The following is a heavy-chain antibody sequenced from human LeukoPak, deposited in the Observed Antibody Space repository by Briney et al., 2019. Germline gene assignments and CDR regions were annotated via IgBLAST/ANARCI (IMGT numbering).Heavy chain of an antibody. J-gene: IGHJ4*02. CDR3: ASLGYSGYDRGDY. D-gene: IGHD5-12*01. V-gene: IGHV4-34*01. CDR1: GGSFSGYY. CDR2: INHSGST. Sequence: SETLSLTCAVYGGSFSGYYWSWIRQPPGKGLEWIGEINHSGSTNYNPSLKSRVTISVDTSKNQFSLKLSSVTVADTAVYYCASLGYSGYDRGDYWGQGTLVTVSS.